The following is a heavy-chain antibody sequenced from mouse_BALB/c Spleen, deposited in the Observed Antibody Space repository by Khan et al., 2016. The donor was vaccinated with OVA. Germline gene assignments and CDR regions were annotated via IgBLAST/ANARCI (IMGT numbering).Heavy chain of an antibody. CDR3: AREASYWYFDV. Sequence: QIQLVQSGPELKKPGETVKISCKASGYTFTNYGMNWVKQAPGKGLKWMGWINTYTGEPTYTGDFKGRFAFSLETSASTAYLQINNLKNEAMATDFCAREASYWYFDVWGAGTTVTVSS. J-gene: IGHJ1*01. V-gene: IGHV9-1*02. CDR2: INTYTGEP. CDR1: GYTFTNYG.